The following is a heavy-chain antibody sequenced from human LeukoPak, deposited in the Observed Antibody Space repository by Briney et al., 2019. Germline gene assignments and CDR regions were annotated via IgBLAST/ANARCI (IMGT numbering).Heavy chain of an antibody. CDR3: AKGNYYGPFDY. V-gene: IGHV3-30*18. CDR2: ISYDGSNK. CDR1: GFTFSSYG. J-gene: IGHJ4*02. Sequence: GRSLRLSCAASGFTFSSYGMHWVRQAPGKGLEWAAVISYDGSNKYFADSVKGRFTISRDNSKNTLYLQMNSLRAEDTAVYYCAKGNYYGPFDYWGQGTLVTVSS. D-gene: IGHD3-10*01.